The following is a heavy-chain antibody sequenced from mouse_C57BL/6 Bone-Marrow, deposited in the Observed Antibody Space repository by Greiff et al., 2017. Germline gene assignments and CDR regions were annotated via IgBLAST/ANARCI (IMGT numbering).Heavy chain of an antibody. V-gene: IGHV5-15*01. CDR1: GFTFSDYG. J-gene: IGHJ3*01. Sequence: EVQLQESGGGLVQPGGSLKLSCAASGFTFSDYGMAWVRQAPRKGPEWVAFISNLAYSIYYADTVTGRFTISRENAKNTLYLEMSSLRSVDTAMYDCERLGGYYGWFAYWGQGNLVTVSA. CDR3: ERLGGYYGWFAY. CDR2: ISNLAYSI. D-gene: IGHD2-3*01.